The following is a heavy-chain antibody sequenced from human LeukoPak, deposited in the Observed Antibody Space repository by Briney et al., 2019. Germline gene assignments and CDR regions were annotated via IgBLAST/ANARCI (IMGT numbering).Heavy chain of an antibody. J-gene: IGHJ4*02. V-gene: IGHV4-39*01. Sequence: SETLSPTCTVSGGSISSSSYYWGWIRQPPGKGLEWIGSIYYSGSTYYNPSLKSRVTISVDTSKNQFSLKLSSVTAADTAVYYCARRARVGYSGYDLGIDYWGQGTLVTVSS. CDR3: ARRARVGYSGYDLGIDY. D-gene: IGHD5-12*01. CDR2: IYYSGST. CDR1: GGSISSSSYY.